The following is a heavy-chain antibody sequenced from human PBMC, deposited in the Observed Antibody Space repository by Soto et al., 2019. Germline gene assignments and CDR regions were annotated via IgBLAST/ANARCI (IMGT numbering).Heavy chain of an antibody. Sequence: ASVKVSCKASGYTFTGYYMRWVRQAPGQGLEWMGWINPNSGGTNYAQKFQGRVTMTRDTSISTAYMELSRLRSDDTAVYYCARGPYIAADGDVDFDYWGQGTLVTV. V-gene: IGHV1-2*02. J-gene: IGHJ4*02. CDR1: GYTFTGYY. CDR2: INPNSGGT. CDR3: ARGPYIAADGDVDFDY. D-gene: IGHD6-13*01.